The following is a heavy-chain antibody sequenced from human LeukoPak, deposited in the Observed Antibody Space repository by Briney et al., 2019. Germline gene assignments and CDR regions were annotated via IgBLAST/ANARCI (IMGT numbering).Heavy chain of an antibody. Sequence: GESLKISCKGSGYTFDTYWIGWVRQMPGKGLEWMGIIYPGDSDTRYSPSFQGQVTISADKSISTAYLQWSSLKASDTAMYYCARHDSSGIAAAGPVFDYWGQGTLVTVSS. D-gene: IGHD6-13*01. CDR1: GYTFDTYW. J-gene: IGHJ4*02. CDR2: IYPGDSDT. CDR3: ARHDSSGIAAAGPVFDY. V-gene: IGHV5-51*01.